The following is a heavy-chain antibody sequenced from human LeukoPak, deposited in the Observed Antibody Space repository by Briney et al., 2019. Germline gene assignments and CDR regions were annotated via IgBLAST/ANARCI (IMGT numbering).Heavy chain of an antibody. CDR3: ARDRYEIGELTFDY. Sequence: PGGSLRLSCAASGFTFISYWMSWVRQAPGKGLEWVANIKQDGSEKYYVDSVKGRFTISRDNAKNSLYLQMDSLRAEDTAVYYCARDRYEIGELTFDYWGQGTLVTVSS. CDR1: GFTFISYW. J-gene: IGHJ4*02. V-gene: IGHV3-7*01. D-gene: IGHD3-10*01. CDR2: IKQDGSEK.